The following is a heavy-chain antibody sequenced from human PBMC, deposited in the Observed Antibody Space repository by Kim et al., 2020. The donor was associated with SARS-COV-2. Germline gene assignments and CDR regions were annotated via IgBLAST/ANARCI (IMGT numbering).Heavy chain of an antibody. J-gene: IGHJ6*02. CDR1: GFTIRDSY. V-gene: IGHV3-11*04. CDR2: IGRGGSDR. Sequence: GGSLRLSCAVSGFTIRDSYMTWIRQVPGKGLEWVSHIGRGGSDRDYTDSVKGRFTISTDNENSLYLEMNSLRVADTGVYYCTRDPRLLDVWGQGSTVTVS. CDR3: TRDPRLLDV.